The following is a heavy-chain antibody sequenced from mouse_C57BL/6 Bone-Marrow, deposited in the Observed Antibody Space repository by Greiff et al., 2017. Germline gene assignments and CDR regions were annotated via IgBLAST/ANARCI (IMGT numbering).Heavy chain of an antibody. CDR1: GFTFSSYG. J-gene: IGHJ3*01. CDR3: ERQGVTTRGFAY. Sequence: EVKLVESGGDLVKPGGSLKLSCAASGFTFSSYGMSWVRQTPDKRLEWVATISRGGSYTYYPDSVKGRLTISRDNAKNTLYLHMSSLKSEDTAMYYWERQGVTTRGFAYWGQGTLVTVSA. D-gene: IGHD2-2*01. V-gene: IGHV5-6*01. CDR2: ISRGGSYT.